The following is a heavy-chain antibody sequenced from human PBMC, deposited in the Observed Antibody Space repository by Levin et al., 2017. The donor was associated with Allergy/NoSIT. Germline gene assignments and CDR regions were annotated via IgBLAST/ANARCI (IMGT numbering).Heavy chain of an antibody. D-gene: IGHD4-17*01. CDR2: ISHRGST. CDR3: AVFSFRYGTFDI. J-gene: IGHJ3*02. CDR1: GGSFSAYY. V-gene: IGHV4-34*01. Sequence: PSETLSLTCGVYGGSFSAYYWSWIRQPPGKGLEWIGEISHRGSTTYNPSLKSRVTILVDTSRNHFSLKLSSVTAADTAVYYCAVFSFRYGTFDIWGQGTVVTVSS.